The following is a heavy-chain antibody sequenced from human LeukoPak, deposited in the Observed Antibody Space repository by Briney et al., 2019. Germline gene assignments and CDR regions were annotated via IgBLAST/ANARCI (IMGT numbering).Heavy chain of an antibody. V-gene: IGHV3-30*18. J-gene: IGHJ4*02. Sequence: PGRSLRLSCAASGFTFSTYGMNWVRQAPGKGLEWVAIISYDESNTYYADSVKGRFTISRDNSKNTPYLQMNSLRAEDTAVYYCAKGGGITDYARFDYWGQGTLVTVSS. CDR3: AKGGGITDYARFDY. CDR1: GFTFSTYG. D-gene: IGHD1-14*01. CDR2: ISYDESNT.